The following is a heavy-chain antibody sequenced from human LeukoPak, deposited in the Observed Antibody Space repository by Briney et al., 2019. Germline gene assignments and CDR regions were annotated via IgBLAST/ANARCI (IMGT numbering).Heavy chain of an antibody. CDR2: ISSSSSYI. CDR1: GFTFSSYS. V-gene: IGHV3-21*01. Sequence: GGSLRLSCAASGFTFSSYSMNWVRQAPGKGLEWVSSISSSSSYIYYADSVKGRFTISRDNAKNSLYLQMNGLRAEDTAVYYCARGHYDFWSGIPVYYFDYWGQGTLVTVSS. CDR3: ARGHYDFWSGIPVYYFDY. J-gene: IGHJ4*02. D-gene: IGHD3-3*01.